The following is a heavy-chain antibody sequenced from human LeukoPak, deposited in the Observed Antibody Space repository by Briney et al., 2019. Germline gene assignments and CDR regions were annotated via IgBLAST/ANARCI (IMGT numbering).Heavy chain of an antibody. CDR1: GFTFSSYG. CDR2: ISYDGSNK. D-gene: IGHD2-2*01. J-gene: IGHJ4*02. CDR3: AKAQIVVVPAAHTQPIDY. V-gene: IGHV3-30*18. Sequence: AGGSLRLSCAASGFTFSSYGMHWVRQAPGKGLEWVAVISYDGSNKYYADSVKGRFTISRDNSKNTLYLQMNSLRAEDTAVYYCAKAQIVVVPAAHTQPIDYWGQGTLVTVSS.